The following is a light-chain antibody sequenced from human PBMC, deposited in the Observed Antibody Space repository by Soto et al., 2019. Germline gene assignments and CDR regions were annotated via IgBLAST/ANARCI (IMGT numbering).Light chain of an antibody. V-gene: IGKV3-20*01. J-gene: IGKJ3*01. Sequence: EIVLTQSPGTLSLSPGERATLSCRASQSVSVNSLAWYQQKGGQAPRLLIYAASTRATGVPDRFSGTGSGTDFALTISRLETDESEVYYCQQYGGSPFTFGPGTKVDIK. CDR3: QQYGGSPFT. CDR2: AAS. CDR1: QSVSVNS.